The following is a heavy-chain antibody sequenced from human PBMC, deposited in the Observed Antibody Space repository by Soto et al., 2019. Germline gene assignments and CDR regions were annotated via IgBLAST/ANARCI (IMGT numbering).Heavy chain of an antibody. Sequence: QVQLVQSGAEVKKPGSSVKVSCKASGGTFSSYAISWVRQAPGQGLVWMGGIIPTFGTANYAQKFQGRVTITADKSTSTAYMKLSDLSSEDTAVYYCARDYYDSSGEPNWFDPCGQGTLVTVSS. V-gene: IGHV1-69*06. CDR1: GGTFSSYA. CDR2: IIPTFGTA. J-gene: IGHJ5*02. CDR3: ARDYYDSSGEPNWFDP. D-gene: IGHD3-22*01.